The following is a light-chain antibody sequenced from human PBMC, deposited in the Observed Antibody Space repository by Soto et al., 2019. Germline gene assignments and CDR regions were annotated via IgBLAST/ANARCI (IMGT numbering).Light chain of an antibody. J-gene: IGLJ1*01. CDR3: CSYTGSNTGV. V-gene: IGLV2-14*01. Sequence: QSALTQPASVSGSPGQSITISCTGTSSDIGGYNYVSWYQQQPGKAPKLMIYEVINRPSGVSNRFSGSKSGNTASLTISGLQAEDEAYYYCCSYTGSNTGVFGTGTKLTVL. CDR1: SSDIGGYNY. CDR2: EVI.